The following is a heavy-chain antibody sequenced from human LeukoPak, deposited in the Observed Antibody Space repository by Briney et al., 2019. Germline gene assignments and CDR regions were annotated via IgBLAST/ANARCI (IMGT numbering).Heavy chain of an antibody. Sequence: SETLSLTCAVYGGSFSAYYWSWIRQPPGKGLEWIGEISHSGSTNYSPSLKSRATISVDTPKNQLSLKLSSVTAADTAVYYCARGTVAAAGSFDYYYYGMDVWGQGTTVTVSS. CDR3: ARGTVAAAGSFDYYYYGMDV. J-gene: IGHJ6*02. CDR2: ISHSGST. D-gene: IGHD6-13*01. V-gene: IGHV4-34*01. CDR1: GGSFSAYY.